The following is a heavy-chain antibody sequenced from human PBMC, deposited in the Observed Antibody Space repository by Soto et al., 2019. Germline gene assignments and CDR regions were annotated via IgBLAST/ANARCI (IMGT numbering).Heavy chain of an antibody. V-gene: IGHV1-24*01. CDR2: SDREDGET. CDR3: TRGNWFAP. Sequence: QVRLIQSGTEVKKSGASVKVSCRLSGSALTELSLHWVRQAPGKGLEWMGCSDREDGETFYAQKLKGQLKMTEDKSTNTYYMELRSLGSEDPAVYYCTRGNWFAPWGQGTLVAVSS. J-gene: IGHJ5*02. CDR1: GSALTELS.